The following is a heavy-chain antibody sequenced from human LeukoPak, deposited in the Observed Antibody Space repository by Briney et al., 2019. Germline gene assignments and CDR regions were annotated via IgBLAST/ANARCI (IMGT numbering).Heavy chain of an antibody. D-gene: IGHD3-22*01. CDR1: GGSISSGDYY. CDR2: IYYSGST. Sequence: PSETLSLTCTVSGGSISSGDYYWSWIRQPPGKGLEWIGYIYYSGSTYYNPSLKSRVTISVDTSKNQFSLKLNSVTAADTAVYYCTRIGGDDSSGYYYGDFDYWGQGTLVTVSS. V-gene: IGHV4-30-4*08. J-gene: IGHJ4*02. CDR3: TRIGGDDSSGYYYGDFDY.